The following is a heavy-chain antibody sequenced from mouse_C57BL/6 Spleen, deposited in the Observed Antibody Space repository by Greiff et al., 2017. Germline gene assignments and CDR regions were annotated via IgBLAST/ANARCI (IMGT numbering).Heavy chain of an antibody. CDR3: ARHKTGQGDYAMDY. CDR1: GFTFSSYG. Sequence: EVQLVESGGDLVKPGGSLKLSCAASGFTFSSYGMSWVRQTPDKRLEWVATISSGGSYTYYPDSVKGRFTISRDNAKNTLYLQMSSLKSEDTAMYYCARHKTGQGDYAMDYWGQGTSVTVSS. J-gene: IGHJ4*01. D-gene: IGHD4-1*01. CDR2: ISSGGSYT. V-gene: IGHV5-6*01.